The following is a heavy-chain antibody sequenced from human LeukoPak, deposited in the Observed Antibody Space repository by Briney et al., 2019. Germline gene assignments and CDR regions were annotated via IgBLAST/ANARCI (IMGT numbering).Heavy chain of an antibody. CDR1: SGSISSGGYY. CDR3: ARGVIAAQVMDV. J-gene: IGHJ6*03. Sequence: PSEALSLTCTVSSGSISSGGYYWRWIRQPPGKGLEWIGYIYHSGSTYYNPSLKSRVTISVDRSKNQFSLKLSSVTAADTAVYYCARGVIAAQVMDVWGKGTTVTVSS. V-gene: IGHV4-30-2*01. D-gene: IGHD6-6*01. CDR2: IYHSGST.